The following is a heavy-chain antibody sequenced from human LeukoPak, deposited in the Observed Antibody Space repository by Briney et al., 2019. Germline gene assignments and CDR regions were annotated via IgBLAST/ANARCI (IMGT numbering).Heavy chain of an antibody. Sequence: SETLSLTCTVSSGSISGYHWNWIRQPPGKGLEWIGYIYYSGSTSYNPSLKSRVTMSVDTSKNHFSLKLSSVTAADTAVYYCARDHQRSGWPYYFDYWGQGTLVTVSS. V-gene: IGHV4-59*12. J-gene: IGHJ4*02. CDR3: ARDHQRSGWPYYFDY. D-gene: IGHD6-19*01. CDR2: IYYSGST. CDR1: SGSISGYH.